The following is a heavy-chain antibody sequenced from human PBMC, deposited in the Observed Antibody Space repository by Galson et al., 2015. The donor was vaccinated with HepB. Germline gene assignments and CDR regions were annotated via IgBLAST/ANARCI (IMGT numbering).Heavy chain of an antibody. V-gene: IGHV3-33*01. CDR2: IWYDGSNK. Sequence: SLRLSRAASGFTFSSYGMHWVRQAPGKGLEWVAVIWYDGSNKYYADSVKGRFTISRDNSKNTLYLQMNSLRAEETAVYYCARDRDPAAAEAFDIWGQGTMVTVSS. J-gene: IGHJ3*02. CDR3: ARDRDPAAAEAFDI. D-gene: IGHD6-13*01. CDR1: GFTFSSYG.